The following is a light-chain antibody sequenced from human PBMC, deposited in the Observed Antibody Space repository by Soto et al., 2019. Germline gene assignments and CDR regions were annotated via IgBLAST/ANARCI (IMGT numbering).Light chain of an antibody. CDR1: SSNIGSNT. J-gene: IGLJ2*01. V-gene: IGLV1-44*01. CDR3: AAWDDSRNGV. CDR2: SNN. Sequence: QSVLTQPPSASGAPGQRVTISCSGSSSNIGSNTVSWYQQLPGTAPKLLIYSNNQRPSGVPDRFSGSRSGTSASLAISGLQSEDEAVYYCAAWDDSRNGVFGGGTKLTVL.